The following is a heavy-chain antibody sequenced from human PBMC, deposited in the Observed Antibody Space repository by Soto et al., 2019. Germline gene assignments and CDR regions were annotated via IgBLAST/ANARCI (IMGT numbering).Heavy chain of an antibody. Sequence: SLRLSCAASGFTFTTYWMHWVRQAPGKGLVWVSRINRDGIGTTYAESVKGRFTISRDDTKNTLYLQMNSLRVEDTAVYYCGPLGNFGVVMGHWGQGTLVTVSS. D-gene: IGHD3-3*01. CDR2: INRDGIGT. CDR3: GPLGNFGVVMGH. CDR1: GFTFTTYW. J-gene: IGHJ4*02. V-gene: IGHV3-74*03.